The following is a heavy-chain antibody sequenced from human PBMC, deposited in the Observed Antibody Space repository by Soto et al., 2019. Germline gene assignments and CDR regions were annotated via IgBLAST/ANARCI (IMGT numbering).Heavy chain of an antibody. Sequence: GASVKVSCKASGYSFTSYGIGWVRQAPGQGPEWMGWISPYNGRTNYAQNVKGRVVMTSLRPDDTGVYYCARVNPGNNLYYYYGLDVWGQGTSVTVSS. J-gene: IGHJ6*02. D-gene: IGHD3-10*01. CDR3: GLDV. CDR2: ISPYNGRT. CDR1: GYSFTSYG. V-gene: IGHV1-18*01.